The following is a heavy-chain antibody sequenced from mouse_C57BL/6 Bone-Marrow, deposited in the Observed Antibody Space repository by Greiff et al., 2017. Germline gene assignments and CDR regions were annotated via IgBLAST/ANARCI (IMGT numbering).Heavy chain of an antibody. Sequence: QVQLQQPGAELVMPGASVKLSCKASGYTFTSYWMHWVKQRPGQGLEWIGEIDPSDSYTNYNQKFKGKSTLTVDKSSSTAYMQLSSLTSEDSAVYYCARHYYGSSYYFDYWGRGTTLTVSS. D-gene: IGHD1-1*01. CDR2: IDPSDSYT. V-gene: IGHV1-69*01. CDR1: GYTFTSYW. CDR3: ARHYYGSSYYFDY. J-gene: IGHJ2*01.